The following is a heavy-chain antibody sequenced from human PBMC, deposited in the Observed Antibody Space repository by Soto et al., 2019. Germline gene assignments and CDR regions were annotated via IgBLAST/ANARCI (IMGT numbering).Heavy chain of an antibody. Sequence: EVQLVESGGGLVQPGGSLRLSCAASGFTFSSYWMSWVRQAPGKGLEWVANIKQDGSEKYYVDSVKGRFTISRDNAKNSLYLQMNSLRAEDTDVYYCARDSRSGYDPGASDWGQGTLVTVSS. CDR1: GFTFSSYW. J-gene: IGHJ4*02. CDR2: IKQDGSEK. D-gene: IGHD5-12*01. V-gene: IGHV3-7*01. CDR3: ARDSRSGYDPGASD.